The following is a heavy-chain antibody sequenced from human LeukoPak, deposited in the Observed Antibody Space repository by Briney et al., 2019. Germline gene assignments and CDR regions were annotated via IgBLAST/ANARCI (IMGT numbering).Heavy chain of an antibody. Sequence: PGRSLRLSCATSGFTFTNYLMSSVRQTPGNWLEWVAIKKEDGSVKWYVVSVRGRFTFSRDKAKKSLYLQMNSPRAEDTAVYYCARDRESNWYPFLDSWGQGSLVTVSS. J-gene: IGHJ4*02. D-gene: IGHD6-13*01. CDR1: GFTFTNYL. CDR3: ARDRESNWYPFLDS. V-gene: IGHV3-7*04. CDR2: KKEDGSVK.